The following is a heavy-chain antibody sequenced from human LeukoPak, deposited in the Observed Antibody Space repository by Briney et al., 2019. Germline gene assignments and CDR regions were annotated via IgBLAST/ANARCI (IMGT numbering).Heavy chain of an antibody. Sequence: GGSLRLSCAASGFTFTGFAMNWARQAPGRGLEWVSVISGSGGTTHYADSVRGRFTISRDNFKNTVSLQMNSLRAEDTAVYYCAKKRYENGTSSAGYLDVWGQGTTVIVSS. V-gene: IGHV3-23*01. J-gene: IGHJ6*02. CDR3: AKKRYENGTSSAGYLDV. D-gene: IGHD1-1*01. CDR2: ISGSGGTT. CDR1: GFTFTGFA.